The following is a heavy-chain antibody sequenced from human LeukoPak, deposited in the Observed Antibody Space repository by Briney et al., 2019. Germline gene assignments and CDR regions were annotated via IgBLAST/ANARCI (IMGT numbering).Heavy chain of an antibody. CDR1: GFTFSSYW. CDR2: IYYSGST. CDR3: ARPDIYSSGWYEPSDAFDI. Sequence: GSLRLSCAASGFTFSSYWTSWVRQPPGKGLEWIGSIYYSGSTYYNPSLKSRVTISVDTSKNQFSLKLSSVTAADTAVYYCARPDIYSSGWYEPSDAFDIWGQGTMVTVSS. V-gene: IGHV4-39*07. D-gene: IGHD6-19*01. J-gene: IGHJ3*02.